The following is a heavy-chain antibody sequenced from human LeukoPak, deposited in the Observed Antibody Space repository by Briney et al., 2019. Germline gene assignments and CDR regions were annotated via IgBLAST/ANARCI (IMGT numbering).Heavy chain of an antibody. D-gene: IGHD3-10*01. Sequence: PGGSLRLSCAASGFTFSSYGLSWVRQAPGKGLEWVSGISGSGGSTNYADSVKGRFTISRDNSKNTLYLQMNSLRAEDTAVYYCARGGDLYGSGSYPIDYWGQGTLVTVSS. CDR2: ISGSGGST. CDR1: GFTFSSYG. V-gene: IGHV3-23*01. CDR3: ARGGDLYGSGSYPIDY. J-gene: IGHJ4*02.